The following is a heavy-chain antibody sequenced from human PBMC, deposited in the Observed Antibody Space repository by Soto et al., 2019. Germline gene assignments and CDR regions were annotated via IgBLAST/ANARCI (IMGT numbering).Heavy chain of an antibody. J-gene: IGHJ5*02. CDR3: ARYYFDSSGYSNWFDP. D-gene: IGHD3-22*01. Sequence: PSETLSLTCAVSGGSITSGAYYWTCIRQHPGKGLEWIAYIHYSGRTYYNPSLKSRVTISVDTSNNQFSLKLSSVTAADTAVYYCARYYFDSSGYSNWFDPWGQGTLVTVSS. CDR1: GGSITSGAYY. V-gene: IGHV4-31*11. CDR2: IHYSGRT.